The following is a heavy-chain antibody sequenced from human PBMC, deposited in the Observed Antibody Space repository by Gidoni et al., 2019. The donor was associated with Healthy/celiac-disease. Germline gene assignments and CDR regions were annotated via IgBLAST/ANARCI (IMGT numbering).Heavy chain of an antibody. CDR3: ARGSITMIVVAPHHFDY. CDR2: INHSGST. J-gene: IGHJ4*02. V-gene: IGHV4-34*01. CDR1: GGSFSGYY. D-gene: IGHD3-22*01. Sequence: QVQLQQWGAGLLTPSETLSLTCAVYGGSFSGYYWSWIRQPPGKGLEWIGEINHSGSTNSNPSLKSRVTISVDTSKNQFSLKLSSVTAADTAVYYCARGSITMIVVAPHHFDYWGQGTLVTVSS.